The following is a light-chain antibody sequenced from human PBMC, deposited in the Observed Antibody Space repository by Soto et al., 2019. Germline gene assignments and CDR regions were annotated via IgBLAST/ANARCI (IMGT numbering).Light chain of an antibody. Sequence: EIVLTQSPGTLSLSPGGRATLSCRASQSVSSSYLAWYQQKPGQAPRLLIYGASSRATGIPDRFSGSGSGTDFTLTISRLEPEDFAFYYCQQYGNSPPYTFGQGTKLEIK. CDR3: QQYGNSPPYT. J-gene: IGKJ2*01. V-gene: IGKV3-20*01. CDR2: GAS. CDR1: QSVSSSY.